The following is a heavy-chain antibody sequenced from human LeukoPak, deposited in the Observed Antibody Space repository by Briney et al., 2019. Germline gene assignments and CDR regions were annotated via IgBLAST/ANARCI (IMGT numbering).Heavy chain of an antibody. CDR2: ISWNSNSM. V-gene: IGHV3-9*01. CDR1: GFTFSSYW. D-gene: IGHD3-10*01. J-gene: IGHJ3*02. CDR3: AKEDGSGAFDI. Sequence: GGSLRLSCAASGFTFSSYWMHWVRQGPGKGLEWVSGISWNSNSMGYADSVKGRFTISRDSAKNSLYLQMNSLRTEDTALYYCAKEDGSGAFDIWGQGTMVTVSS.